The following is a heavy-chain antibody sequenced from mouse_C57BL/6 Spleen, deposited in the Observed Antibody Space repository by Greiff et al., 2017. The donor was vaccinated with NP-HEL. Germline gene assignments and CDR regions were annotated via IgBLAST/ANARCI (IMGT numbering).Heavy chain of an antibody. V-gene: IGHV1-69*01. J-gene: IGHJ4*01. Sequence: VQLQQPGAELVMPGASVKLSCKASGYTFTSYWMHWVKQRPGQGLEWIGEIDPSDSYTNYNQKFKGKSTLTVDKSSSTAYMQLSSLTSEDSAVYYGAIYYGSSYNYAMDYWGQGTSVTVSS. D-gene: IGHD1-1*01. CDR1: GYTFTSYW. CDR2: IDPSDSYT. CDR3: AIYYGSSYNYAMDY.